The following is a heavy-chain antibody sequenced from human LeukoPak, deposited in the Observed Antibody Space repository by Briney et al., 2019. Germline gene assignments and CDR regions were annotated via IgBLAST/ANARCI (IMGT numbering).Heavy chain of an antibody. D-gene: IGHD2-21*02. J-gene: IGHJ6*02. Sequence: ASVKVSCKASGYTFTGYYMHWVRQAPGRGLEWMGWINPNSGGTNYAQKFQGRVTMTRDTSISTAYMELSRLRSDDTAVYYCARGHIVVVTTNYYGMDVWGQGTTVTVSS. CDR2: INPNSGGT. V-gene: IGHV1-2*02. CDR3: ARGHIVVVTTNYYGMDV. CDR1: GYTFTGYY.